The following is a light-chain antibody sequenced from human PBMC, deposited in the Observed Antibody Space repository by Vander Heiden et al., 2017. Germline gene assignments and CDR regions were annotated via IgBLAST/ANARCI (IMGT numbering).Light chain of an antibody. V-gene: IGLV2-14*01. CDR1: SSDVGGYNY. CDR3: SSYTSSSTLEV. Sequence: QSALTQPASVSGSPGQSITIYCTGTSSDVGGYNYVAWYQQHPGKAPNLMIYDVSNRPSGVSNRFSGSKSGNTASLTISGLQAEDEADYYCSSYTSSSTLEVFGTGTKVTVL. CDR2: DVS. J-gene: IGLJ1*01.